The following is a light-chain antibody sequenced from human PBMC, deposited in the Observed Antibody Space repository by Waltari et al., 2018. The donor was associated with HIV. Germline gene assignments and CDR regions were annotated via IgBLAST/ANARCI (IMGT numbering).Light chain of an antibody. V-gene: IGLV3-9*01. CDR2: RNT. CDR1: NIGSKN. CDR3: HVWDRATGV. J-gene: IGLJ1*01. Sequence: SYELTQPLSVSVALGQTARITCGGDNIGSKNVHWYQQKPGQAPVLVIYRNTNRPSGIPERCSGSNSGNMATLTITRAQVGDEADYYCHVWDRATGVFGTGTTVTVL.